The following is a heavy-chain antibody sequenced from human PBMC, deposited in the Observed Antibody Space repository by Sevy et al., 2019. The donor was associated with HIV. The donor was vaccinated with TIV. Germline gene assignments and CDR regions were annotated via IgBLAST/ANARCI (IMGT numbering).Heavy chain of an antibody. Sequence: GGSLRLSCAASGFTFSSYSMNWVRQAPGKGLEWVSSISDSSNYIYYADSVKGRFTISRDNAKNSLYLQMNSLRAEDTAVYYCARRFCSLTSCYMHDAFDIWGQGTMVTVSS. D-gene: IGHD2-2*02. CDR1: GFTFSSYS. CDR3: ARRFCSLTSCYMHDAFDI. CDR2: ISDSSNYI. V-gene: IGHV3-21*01. J-gene: IGHJ3*02.